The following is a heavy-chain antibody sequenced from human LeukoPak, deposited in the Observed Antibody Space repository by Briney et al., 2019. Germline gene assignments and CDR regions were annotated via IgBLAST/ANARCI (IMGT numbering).Heavy chain of an antibody. Sequence: GGSLRLSCAASGFTFSSYGMHWVRQAPGKGLEWVAVIWYDGSNKYYAGSVKGRFTISRDNSKNTLYLQMNSLRAEDTAVYYCARAMVRGEQVFRYYYYGMDVWGQGTTVTVSS. CDR2: IWYDGSNK. V-gene: IGHV3-33*01. CDR3: ARAMVRGEQVFRYYYYGMDV. J-gene: IGHJ6*02. D-gene: IGHD3-10*01. CDR1: GFTFSSYG.